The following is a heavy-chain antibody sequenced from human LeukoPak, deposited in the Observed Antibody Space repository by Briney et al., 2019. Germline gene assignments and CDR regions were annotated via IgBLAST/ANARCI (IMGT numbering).Heavy chain of an antibody. V-gene: IGHV3-66*02. D-gene: IGHD6-6*01. CDR1: GVTSNY. Sequence: PGGSLRLSCAASGVTSNYMTWVRQAPGKGLEWVSVIYNGGTTYYADSVKGRFTISRDNSKSTLFVYLQMNSLRTDDTALYYCAGGGEAARSLAYWGRGALDTVSS. CDR2: IYNGGTT. J-gene: IGHJ4*02. CDR3: AGGGEAARSLAY.